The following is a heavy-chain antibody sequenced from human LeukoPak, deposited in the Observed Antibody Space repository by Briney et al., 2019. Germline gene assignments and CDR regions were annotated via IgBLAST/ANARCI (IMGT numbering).Heavy chain of an antibody. Sequence: SETLSLTCSVSGGSTSRHYWSWIRQPPGKGLEWIGYISYSGSTRYNPSFQSRVTISLDTSKTHFSLKLTSVTAADTAVYYCARLLNNDNSGDPDTFDMWGPGTMVTVSS. J-gene: IGHJ3*02. CDR3: ARLLNNDNSGDPDTFDM. D-gene: IGHD3-22*01. V-gene: IGHV4-59*08. CDR2: ISYSGST. CDR1: GGSTSRHY.